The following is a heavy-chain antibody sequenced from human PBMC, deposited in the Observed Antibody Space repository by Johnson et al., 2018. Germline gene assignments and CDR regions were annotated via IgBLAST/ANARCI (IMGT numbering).Heavy chain of an antibody. Sequence: QVQLVESGGGVVLPGRSLRLSCAASGFTFSSYGMHWVRQAPGKGLEWVAVIWYDGSNKYYADSVQGRFTISRDNSKNTLYLQMNSLRAEDTAVYYCARADYGDYSGYFQHWCQGTLVTVSS. J-gene: IGHJ1*01. CDR3: ARADYGDYSGYFQH. D-gene: IGHD4-17*01. CDR1: GFTFSSYG. V-gene: IGHV3-33*01. CDR2: IWYDGSNK.